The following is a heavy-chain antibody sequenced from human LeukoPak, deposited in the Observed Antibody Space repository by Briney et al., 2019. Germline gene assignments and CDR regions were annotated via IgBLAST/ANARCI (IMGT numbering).Heavy chain of an antibody. CDR1: GGTFSSYA. V-gene: IGHV1-69*05. J-gene: IGHJ3*02. CDR2: IIPIFGTA. Sequence: SVKVSCKASGGTFSSYAISWVRQAPRQGLEWMGGIIPIFGTANYAQKFQGRVTITTDESTSTAYMELSSLRSEDTAVYYCARDRPTGVSAASNNWNYFDAFDIWGQGTMVTVSS. CDR3: ARDRPTGVSAASNNWNYFDAFDI. D-gene: IGHD1-7*01.